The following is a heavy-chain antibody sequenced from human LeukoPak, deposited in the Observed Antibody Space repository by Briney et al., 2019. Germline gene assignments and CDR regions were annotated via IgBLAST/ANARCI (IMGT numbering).Heavy chain of an antibody. CDR1: GFTFSDHY. D-gene: IGHD7-27*01. Sequence: GGSLRLSCAASGFTFSDHYMSWIRQAPGKGLEWVSYISHTGSTIQYADSVRGRFTLSRDNARSSLYLQMNSLRAEDTAVYYCARGHWGLDSWGQGTLVTVSS. CDR2: ISHTGSTI. J-gene: IGHJ4*02. V-gene: IGHV3-11*04. CDR3: ARGHWGLDS.